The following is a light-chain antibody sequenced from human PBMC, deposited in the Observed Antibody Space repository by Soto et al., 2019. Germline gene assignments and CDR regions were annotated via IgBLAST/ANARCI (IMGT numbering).Light chain of an antibody. J-gene: IGLJ1*01. CDR1: SSNIGAGYD. CDR3: QSYDSSLSGSTV. V-gene: IGLV1-40*01. Sequence: QSVLTQPPSVSGAPGQMVTISCTGSSSNIGAGYDVHWYQQLPGTAPKLLIYGNSNRPSGVPDRFSGSKSGTSASLAITGLQAEDEADYYCQSYDSSLSGSTVFGTGTKLTVL. CDR2: GNS.